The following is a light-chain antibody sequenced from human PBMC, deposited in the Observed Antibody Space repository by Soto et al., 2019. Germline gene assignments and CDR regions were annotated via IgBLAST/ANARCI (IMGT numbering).Light chain of an antibody. Sequence: DIQMTQSPSSLSASVGDRVTITCRASQTINSYLNWYRQKPGKAPNLLIYAASSLQSGVASRFRGSGSGTDFTLTISSLQTEDFATYYCQQSYNTPGTFGQGTKVEIK. V-gene: IGKV1-39*01. CDR3: QQSYNTPGT. J-gene: IGKJ1*01. CDR1: QTINSY. CDR2: AAS.